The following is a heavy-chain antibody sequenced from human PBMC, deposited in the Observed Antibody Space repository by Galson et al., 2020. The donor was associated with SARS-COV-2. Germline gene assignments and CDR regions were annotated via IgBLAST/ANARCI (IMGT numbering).Heavy chain of an antibody. CDR2: ISGSSLYI. J-gene: IGHJ4*02. Sequence: GESLKISCVASGFTFSSYTINWVRQAPGKALEWVSSISGSSLYIDYADSVKGRFTISRDNDKNSLYLEMDSLRDDDTAVYYCARRADYREDFDSWGQGTLVTVSS. V-gene: IGHV3-21*06. D-gene: IGHD4-4*01. CDR3: ARRADYREDFDS. CDR1: GFTFSSYT.